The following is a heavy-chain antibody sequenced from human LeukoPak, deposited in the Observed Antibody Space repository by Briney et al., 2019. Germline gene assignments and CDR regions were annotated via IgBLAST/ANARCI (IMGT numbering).Heavy chain of an antibody. V-gene: IGHV4-39*01. Sequence: SETLSLTCAVSGGTISSIVFYWGWIRQPPGKGLEWIGSIYYSGSTYYNPSLKSRVTISVDTSKNQFSLKLSSETATDTAVYYCARLKIDSYYMDVWGKGTTVTVSS. CDR1: GGTISSIVFY. CDR2: IYYSGST. J-gene: IGHJ6*03. D-gene: IGHD2-21*01. CDR3: ARLKIDSYYMDV.